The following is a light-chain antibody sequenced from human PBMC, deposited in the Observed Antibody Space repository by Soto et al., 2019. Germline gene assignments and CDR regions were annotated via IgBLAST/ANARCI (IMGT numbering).Light chain of an antibody. CDR2: GAY. J-gene: IGKJ1*01. Sequence: EIVLTQSPCTLSFSPGERATLYCRASQSVSCRYLAWYHQKPGQAPSLLIYGAYTRSTGIPGRFSGSGSATDFPLTISRLEPEDFAVYYCQQYGSSPKPFGQGTQVEIK. CDR1: QSVSCRY. CDR3: QQYGSSPKP. V-gene: IGKV3-20*01.